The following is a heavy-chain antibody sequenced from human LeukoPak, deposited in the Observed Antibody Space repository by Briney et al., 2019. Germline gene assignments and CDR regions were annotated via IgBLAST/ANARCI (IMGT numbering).Heavy chain of an antibody. D-gene: IGHD3-22*01. CDR2: IIPIFGTA. CDR1: GGTFSSYA. J-gene: IGHJ4*02. V-gene: IGHV1-69*05. CDR3: ARSGVGYFYDSTGYYPLDY. Sequence: SVKVSCKASGGTFSSYAISWVRQAPGQGLEWMGGIIPIFGTANYAQNLQGRVTMTTDTSTGTAYMELRSLRSDDTAVYYCARSGVGYFYDSTGYYPLDYWGQGTLVTVSS.